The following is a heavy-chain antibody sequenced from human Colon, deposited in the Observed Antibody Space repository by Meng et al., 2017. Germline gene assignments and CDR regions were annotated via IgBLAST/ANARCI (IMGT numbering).Heavy chain of an antibody. Sequence: VQLVEVGGGVVQPGSSLRLSCEASGCTFSNYGLPWVRQAPVQGLEWVAVIWFNGIRQFYADSVKGRVTVSRDNFKSTVYLEMDSLRAEDTAVYYCARDVDRSSHYDRFAYWGQGTLVTVSS. V-gene: IGHV3-33*08. D-gene: IGHD3-3*01. CDR1: GCTFSNYG. CDR3: ARDVDRSSHYDRFAY. J-gene: IGHJ4*02. CDR2: IWFNGIRQ.